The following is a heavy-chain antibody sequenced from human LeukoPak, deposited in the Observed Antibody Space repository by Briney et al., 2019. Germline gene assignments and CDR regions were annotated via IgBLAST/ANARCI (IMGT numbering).Heavy chain of an antibody. J-gene: IGHJ3*02. CDR2: ISGSGGST. D-gene: IGHD2-15*01. V-gene: IGHV3-23*01. CDR3: AKASGVVVVAAYDAFDI. Sequence: PGGSLRLSCAASGFTFSSYAMSWVRQAPGKGLEWVSAISGSGGSTYYADSVKGRFTIPRDNSKNTLYLQMNSLRAEDTAVYYCAKASGVVVVAAYDAFDIWGQGTMVTVSS. CDR1: GFTFSSYA.